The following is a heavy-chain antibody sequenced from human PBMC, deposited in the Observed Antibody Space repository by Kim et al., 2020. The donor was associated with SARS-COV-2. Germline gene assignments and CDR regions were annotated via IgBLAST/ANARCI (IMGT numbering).Heavy chain of an antibody. D-gene: IGHD6-25*01. J-gene: IGHJ4*02. Sequence: GGSLRLSCVASGFSFDDYAMHWVRQAPGKGLEWVSGISWNGGSIVYADSVKGRLTISRDYAKKSLYLQMNGLRAEDTAFYYCVKSSVTAATAEGWFFDSWGQGTLVTVSS. CDR1: GFSFDDYA. CDR3: VKSSVTAATAEGWFFDS. CDR2: ISWNGGSI. V-gene: IGHV3-9*01.